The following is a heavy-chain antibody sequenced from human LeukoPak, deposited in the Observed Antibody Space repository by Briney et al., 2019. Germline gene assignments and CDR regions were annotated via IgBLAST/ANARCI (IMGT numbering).Heavy chain of an antibody. Sequence: PGGSLRLSCAASGFTFSSYWMHWVRQAPGKGLVWVSRINSDGSSTSYAGSVKGRFTISRDNAKNTLYLQMNSLRAEDTAVYYCARRYYYDSSGYYDYWGQGTLVTVSS. J-gene: IGHJ4*02. CDR2: INSDGSST. V-gene: IGHV3-74*01. CDR1: GFTFSSYW. CDR3: ARRYYYDSSGYYDY. D-gene: IGHD3-22*01.